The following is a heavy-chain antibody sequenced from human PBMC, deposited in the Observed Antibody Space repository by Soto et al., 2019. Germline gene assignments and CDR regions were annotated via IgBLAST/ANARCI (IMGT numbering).Heavy chain of an antibody. CDR1: GFTFSSYA. J-gene: IGHJ3*02. V-gene: IGHV3-23*01. CDR3: AKTLDYGDYVGAFDI. Sequence: GGSLRLSCAASGFTFSSYAMSWVRQAPGKGLEWVSAISGSGGSTYYADSVKGRFTISRDNSKNTLYLQMNSLRAEDMAVYYCAKTLDYGDYVGAFDIWGQGTMVTVSS. CDR2: ISGSGGST. D-gene: IGHD4-17*01.